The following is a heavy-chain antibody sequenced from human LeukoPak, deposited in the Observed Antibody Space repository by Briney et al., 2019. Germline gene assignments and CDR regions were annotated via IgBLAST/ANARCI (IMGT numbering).Heavy chain of an antibody. CDR2: ILYSGST. Sequence: SETLSLTCTVSGGSLGSFYWSWIRQPPGKGLEWVGYILYSGSTNYNPSLKSRVTISVDTSKNQFSLKLRSVTAADTAVYYCATAPYYYYMDVWAKGTTVTVSS. J-gene: IGHJ6*03. CDR1: GGSLGSFY. V-gene: IGHV4-59*01. CDR3: ATAPYYYYMDV.